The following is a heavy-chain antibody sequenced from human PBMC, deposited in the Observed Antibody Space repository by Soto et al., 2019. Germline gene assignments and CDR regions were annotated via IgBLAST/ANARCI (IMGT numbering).Heavy chain of an antibody. CDR3: ARLMGTAFDL. J-gene: IGHJ4*02. V-gene: IGHV3-72*01. CDR1: GFTFSDHY. CDR2: ARNKVNGYTT. Sequence: GGSLRLSYAASGFTFSDHYMDGVRQAPGKGLECVGRARNKVNGYTTAYAASVKGRFTISRDDSKNSLYLQMNSLKAEDTAVYFCARLMGTAFDLWGQGTLVTVSS. D-gene: IGHD2-8*01.